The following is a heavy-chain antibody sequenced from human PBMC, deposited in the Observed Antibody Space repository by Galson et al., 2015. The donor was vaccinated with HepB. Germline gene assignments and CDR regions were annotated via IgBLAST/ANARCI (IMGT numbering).Heavy chain of an antibody. Sequence: LSLTCTVSGGSISSYYWSWVRQPPGKGLEWIGYIYYSGSTNYNPSLKSRVTISVDTSKNQFSLKLSSVTAADTAVYYCARHVLIVATTTYYYGMDVWGQGTTVTVSS. CDR2: IYYSGST. CDR1: GGSISSYY. V-gene: IGHV4-59*08. D-gene: IGHD5-12*01. CDR3: ARHVLIVATTTYYYGMDV. J-gene: IGHJ6*02.